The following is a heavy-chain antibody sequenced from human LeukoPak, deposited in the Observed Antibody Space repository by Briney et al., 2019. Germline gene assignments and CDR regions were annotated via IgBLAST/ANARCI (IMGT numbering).Heavy chain of an antibody. D-gene: IGHD6-13*01. V-gene: IGHV5-51*01. CDR1: GYSFSTSW. CDR3: ARTAAAGPYYHYGMDV. CDR2: IYPGDSDT. Sequence: GESLKISCKGFGYSFSTSWIAWVRQMPGKGLEWMGIIYPGDSDTRYSPSFQGQVTISADKSISTAYLQWSSLKASDTAMYYCARTAAAGPYYHYGMDVWGQGTTVTVSS. J-gene: IGHJ6*02.